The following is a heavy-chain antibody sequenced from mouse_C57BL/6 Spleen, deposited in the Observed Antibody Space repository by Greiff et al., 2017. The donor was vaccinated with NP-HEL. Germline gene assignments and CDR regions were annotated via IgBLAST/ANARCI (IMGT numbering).Heavy chain of an antibody. CDR1: GYSITSGYY. Sequence: EVQLQQSGPGLVKPSQSLSLTCSVTGYSITSGYYWNWIRQFPGNKLEWMGYISYDGSNNYNPSLKNRISITRDTSKNQFFLKLNSVTTEDTATYYCARDLLYDYFDYWGQGTTLTVSS. V-gene: IGHV3-6*01. D-gene: IGHD2-3*01. J-gene: IGHJ2*01. CDR2: ISYDGSN. CDR3: ARDLLYDYFDY.